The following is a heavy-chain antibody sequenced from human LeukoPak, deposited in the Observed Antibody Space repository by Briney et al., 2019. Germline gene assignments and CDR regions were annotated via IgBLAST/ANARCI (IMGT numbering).Heavy chain of an antibody. Sequence: GGSLRLSCAASGFTFSTYGMSWVRQAPGKGLEWVSAISGSGGSTYYADSVKGRFTISRDNSKNTLYLQMNSLRAEDTAVYYCAKGDSSGTSPDAFDIWGQGTMVTVSS. CDR1: GFTFSTYG. CDR2: ISGSGGST. D-gene: IGHD3-22*01. CDR3: AKGDSSGTSPDAFDI. V-gene: IGHV3-23*01. J-gene: IGHJ3*02.